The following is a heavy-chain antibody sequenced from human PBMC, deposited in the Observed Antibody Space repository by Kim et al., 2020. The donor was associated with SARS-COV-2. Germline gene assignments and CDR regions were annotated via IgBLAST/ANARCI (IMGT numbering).Heavy chain of an antibody. D-gene: IGHD4-17*01. CDR3: AAEVTVTTRYYYYMDV. V-gene: IGHV1-58*01. CDR2: IVVGSGNT. Sequence: SVKVSCKASGFTFTSSAVQWVRQARGQRLEWIGWIVVGSGNTNYAQKFQERVTITRDMSTSTAYMELSSLRSEDTAVYYCAAEVTVTTRYYYYMDVWGKGTTVTVSS. CDR1: GFTFTSSA. J-gene: IGHJ6*03.